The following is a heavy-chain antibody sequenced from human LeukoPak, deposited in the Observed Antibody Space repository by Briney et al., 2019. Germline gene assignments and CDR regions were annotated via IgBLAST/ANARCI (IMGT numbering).Heavy chain of an antibody. J-gene: IGHJ2*01. Sequence: GGSLRLSCAASGFTFSSYGMSWVRQAPGKGLEWGSAISGSGGSTYYADSVKGRFTISRDNSKNTLYLQMNSLRAEDTAVYYCAKAPIAAAGTGWYFDLWGRGTLVTVSS. CDR2: ISGSGGST. V-gene: IGHV3-23*01. CDR3: AKAPIAAAGTGWYFDL. CDR1: GFTFSSYG. D-gene: IGHD6-13*01.